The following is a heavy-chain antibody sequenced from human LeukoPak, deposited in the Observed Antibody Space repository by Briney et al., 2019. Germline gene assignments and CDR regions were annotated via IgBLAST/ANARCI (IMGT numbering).Heavy chain of an antibody. CDR3: ARGSHVGGVDY. CDR2: INHSGST. V-gene: IGHV4-34*01. CDR1: GGSFSGYY. Sequence: SETLSLTCAVYGGSFSGYYWSWIRQPPGKGLEWIGEINHSGSTNYNPSLKSRVTISVDTSKNQFSPKLSSVTAADTAVYYCARGSHVGGVDYWGQGTLVTVSS. D-gene: IGHD3-16*01. J-gene: IGHJ4*02.